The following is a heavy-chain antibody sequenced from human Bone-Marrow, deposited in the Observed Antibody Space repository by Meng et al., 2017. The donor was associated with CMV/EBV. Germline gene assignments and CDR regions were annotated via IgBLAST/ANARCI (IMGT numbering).Heavy chain of an antibody. CDR2: IYYSGST. D-gene: IGHD4-17*01. CDR3: ARDTERLRIDY. Sequence: SETLSLTCTVSGGSISSYYWSWIRQPPGKGLKWIGYIYYSGSTNYNPSLKSRVTISVDTSKNQFSLKLSSVTAADTAVYYCARDTERLRIDYWGQGTLVTVSS. J-gene: IGHJ4*02. V-gene: IGHV4-59*01. CDR1: GGSISSYY.